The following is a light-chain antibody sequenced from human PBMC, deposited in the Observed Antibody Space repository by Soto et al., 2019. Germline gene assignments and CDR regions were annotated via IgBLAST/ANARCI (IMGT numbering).Light chain of an antibody. CDR3: QQRSSGVT. J-gene: IGKJ4*01. CDR1: QSVSSY. CDR2: DSS. V-gene: IGKV3-11*01. Sequence: EIVLTQSPATLSLSPGERATLSCRASQSVSSYLAWYQQKPGQAPRLLISDSSNRGTGIPGRFSRSGSGTAFTLTISSLEPEDFAVYYFQQRSSGVTFGGGTKVEI.